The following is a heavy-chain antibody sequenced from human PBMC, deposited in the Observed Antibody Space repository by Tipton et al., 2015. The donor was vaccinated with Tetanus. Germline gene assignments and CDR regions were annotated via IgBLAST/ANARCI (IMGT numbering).Heavy chain of an antibody. CDR1: GGSISTTSDY. D-gene: IGHD7-27*01. J-gene: IGHJ3*02. CDR2: LYYSGPT. CDR3: ARHSLKLGMWAFDI. V-gene: IGHV4-39*01. Sequence: TLSLTCTVSGGSISTTSDYWGWIRQPPGKGLEWIGSLYYSGPTYYNPPLKSRVTISVDTPKNHFSLRGSSVTAADTAVYYCARHSLKLGMWAFDIWGRGTLVTVSS.